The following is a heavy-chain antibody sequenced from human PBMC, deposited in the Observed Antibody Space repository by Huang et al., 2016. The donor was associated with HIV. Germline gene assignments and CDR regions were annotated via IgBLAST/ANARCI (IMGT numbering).Heavy chain of an antibody. CDR3: AKGETTGVSPFFYYGMDV. J-gene: IGHJ6*02. V-gene: IGHV3-23*01. Sequence: EVLLLESGGGLVQPGGSLRLSCSSSGFTFSNYAMSWVRQAPGKGLEWVSVIRDSGGKTYYADSGKGRLSIARDNSKNTVYLQMNSLRAEDTAVYYCAKGETTGVSPFFYYGMDVWGQGTTVTVSS. CDR2: IRDSGGKT. D-gene: IGHD4-17*01. CDR1: GFTFSNYA.